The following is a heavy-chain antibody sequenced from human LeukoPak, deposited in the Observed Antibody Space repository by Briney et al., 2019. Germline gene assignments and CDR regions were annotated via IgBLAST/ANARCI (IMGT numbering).Heavy chain of an antibody. D-gene: IGHD5-18*01. Sequence: GGSLRLSCAASGFTFDDYGMSWVRQAPGKGLEWVSGINWNGGSTGYADSVKGRFTISRGNAKNSLYLQMNSLRAEDTALYYCARVRGIQLPFDYWGQGTLVTVSS. CDR3: ARVRGIQLPFDY. V-gene: IGHV3-20*04. CDR2: INWNGGST. J-gene: IGHJ4*02. CDR1: GFTFDDYG.